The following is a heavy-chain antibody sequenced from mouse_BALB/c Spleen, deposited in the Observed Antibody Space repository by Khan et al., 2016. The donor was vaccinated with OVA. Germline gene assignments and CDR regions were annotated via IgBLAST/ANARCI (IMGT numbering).Heavy chain of an antibody. CDR3: APVGSYYVSFAY. D-gene: IGHD2-12*01. J-gene: IGHJ3*01. Sequence: EVQLQESGPELVKPGASVKMSCKASGYTFTSYVMHWVKQKPGQGLEWIGYIYPFHGDTLYNAKFKDKATLTSEQSSSTAYMELSSLTSEDSAVYCCAPVGSYYVSFAYWGQGTLVTVSA. V-gene: IGHV1S136*01. CDR1: GYTFTSYV. CDR2: IYPFHGDT.